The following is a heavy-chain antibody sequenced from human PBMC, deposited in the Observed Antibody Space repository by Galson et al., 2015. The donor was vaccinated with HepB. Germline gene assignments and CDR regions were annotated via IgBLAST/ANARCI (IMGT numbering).Heavy chain of an antibody. CDR3: ARGRVPGGGEMQGLDC. CDR2: ISSSGSPK. D-gene: IGHD3-16*01. J-gene: IGHJ4*02. V-gene: IGHV3-48*02. Sequence: SLRLSCAASNFTFSTYSMNWVRQAPGKGLEWISYISSSGSPKYYANSVKVRFTISRYNAKNSLFLQMNSLRDEDTAEYYCARGRVPGGGEMQGLDCWGQETLVTVSS. CDR1: NFTFSTYS.